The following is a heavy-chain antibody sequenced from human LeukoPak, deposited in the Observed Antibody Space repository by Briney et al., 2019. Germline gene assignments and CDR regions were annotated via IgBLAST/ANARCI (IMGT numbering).Heavy chain of an antibody. V-gene: IGHV4-31*03. CDR1: GGSISRGGYY. Sequence: PSETLSLTCTVSGGSISRGGYYWTWIRQQPGKGLEWIGFLYYNGNSYYNPSLKSRLTISMDTSQNLFSLKLTSVTAADTAIYYCAREGDYHTGSGYRPVDYWGQGTLVTVSS. J-gene: IGHJ4*02. CDR2: LYYNGNS. CDR3: AREGDYHTGSGYRPVDY. D-gene: IGHD3-9*01.